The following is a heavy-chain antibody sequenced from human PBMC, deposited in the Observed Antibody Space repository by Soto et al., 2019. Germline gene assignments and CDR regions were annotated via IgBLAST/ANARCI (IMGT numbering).Heavy chain of an antibody. D-gene: IGHD5-12*01. CDR1: VDRFSRSSAD. V-gene: IGHV6-1*01. CDR2: TYYMSKWYN. J-gene: IGHJ4*02. Sequence: LTLSLTCSLSVDRFSRSSADWNWIRQSQSRGFEWLGRTYYMSKWYNDYAVSLKSRLTINPDTSKNQFSLQLNSVTPEDTALYYCARESGYSGYDYVTYYFDYWGQGTLVTVSS. CDR3: ARESGYSGYDYVTYYFDY.